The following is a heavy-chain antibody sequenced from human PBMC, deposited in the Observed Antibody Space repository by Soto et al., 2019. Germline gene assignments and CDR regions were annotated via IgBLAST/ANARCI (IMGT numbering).Heavy chain of an antibody. Sequence: GGSLRLSCAASGFTFSSYGMHWVRQAPGKGLEWVAVISYDGSNKYYADSVKGRFTISRDNSKNTLYLQMNSLRAEDTAVYYCAKSLGVHDPGAPWGQGTLVTVSS. CDR2: ISYDGSNK. J-gene: IGHJ5*02. V-gene: IGHV3-30*18. D-gene: IGHD3-16*01. CDR1: GFTFSSYG. CDR3: AKSLGVHDPGAP.